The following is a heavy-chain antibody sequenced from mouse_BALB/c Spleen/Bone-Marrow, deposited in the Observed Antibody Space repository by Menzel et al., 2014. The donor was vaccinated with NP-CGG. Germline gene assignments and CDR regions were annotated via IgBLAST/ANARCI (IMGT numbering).Heavy chain of an antibody. CDR3: TREGDFPFAY. CDR2: INPSNGGT. D-gene: IGHD2-13*01. J-gene: IGHJ3*01. CDR1: GYTFTSYY. V-gene: IGHV1S81*02. Sequence: QVQLQQSGAELVKPGASVKLSCKASGYTFTSYYMYWVKQRPGQGLEWIGEINPSNGGTNFNEKFKSKATLTVDKSSSTAFMQLRSLASEDSAVYYFTREGDFPFAYWGQGTLVTVSA.